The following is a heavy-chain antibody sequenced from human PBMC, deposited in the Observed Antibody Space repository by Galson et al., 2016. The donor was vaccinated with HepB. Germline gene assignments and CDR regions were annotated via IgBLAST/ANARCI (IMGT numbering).Heavy chain of an antibody. V-gene: IGHV3-21*01. CDR3: ARDPTTAMDYYYGMDV. CDR2: ISSSSSYI. J-gene: IGHJ6*02. D-gene: IGHD2-2*01. Sequence: SLRLSCAASGFAFSSFSMNWVRQAPGKGLEWVSYISSSSSYIFYADSVKGRFTIFRDNAKNSLDLQMNSLRVEDTAVYYCARDPTTAMDYYYGMDVWGQGTTVTVSS. CDR1: GFAFSSFS.